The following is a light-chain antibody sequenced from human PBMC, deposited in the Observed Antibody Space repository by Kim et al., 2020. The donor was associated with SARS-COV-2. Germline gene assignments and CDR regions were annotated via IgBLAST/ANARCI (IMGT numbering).Light chain of an antibody. J-gene: IGLJ2*01. CDR1: SGGSARNY. Sequence: KAATCACTPISGGSARNYGQAYQQRPGSSPTYVIYEDNQRPPGFPALFSGSIDSSSNSAFLTFSGLKTEDEAYYYCQSFARRNPVVFGGGTQLTVL. CDR2: EDN. V-gene: IGLV6-57*01. CDR3: QSFARRNPVV.